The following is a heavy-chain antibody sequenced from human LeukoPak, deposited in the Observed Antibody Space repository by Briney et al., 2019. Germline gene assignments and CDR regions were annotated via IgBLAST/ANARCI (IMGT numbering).Heavy chain of an antibody. CDR3: ARDPTLRFLEWLLADGYFDL. CDR1: GGSISSGGYY. Sequence: SETLSLTCTVSGGSISSGGYYWSWIRQHPGKGLEWIGYIYYSGSTYYNPSLKSRVTISVDTSKNQFSLKLSSVTAADTAVYYCARDPTLRFLEWLLADGYFDLWGRGTLVTVSS. CDR2: IYYSGST. J-gene: IGHJ2*01. V-gene: IGHV4-31*03. D-gene: IGHD3-3*01.